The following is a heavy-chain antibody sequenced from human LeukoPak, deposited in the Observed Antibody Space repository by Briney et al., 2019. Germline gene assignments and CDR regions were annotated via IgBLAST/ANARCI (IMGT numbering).Heavy chain of an antibody. CDR3: ARVDREGIWFFYDY. Sequence: GGSLRLSCAASGFTVSSNYMSWVRQAPGMGLERVSVMYDGGSTYYADSVKGRFTISRHNSKNTLYLQMNSLRAEDTAVYYCARVDREGIWFFYDYWGQGTLVTVSS. CDR1: GFTVSSNY. CDR2: MYDGGST. D-gene: IGHD3/OR15-3a*01. V-gene: IGHV3-53*04. J-gene: IGHJ4*02.